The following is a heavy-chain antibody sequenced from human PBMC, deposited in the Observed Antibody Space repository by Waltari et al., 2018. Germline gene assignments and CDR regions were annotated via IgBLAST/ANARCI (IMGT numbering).Heavy chain of an antibody. CDR2: IKEDDSEK. V-gene: IGHV3-7*04. Sequence: EVQLVESGGGLVQPGGSLTLSCATSDLNFNNYWMTWVRQAPGKGMEWVANIKEDDSEKYYLGSVKGRFTISRDSAKNSVYLQMNSLRAEDTALYYCARGAGFLIDYWGQGTLVTVSS. CDR3: ARGAGFLIDY. J-gene: IGHJ4*02. CDR1: DLNFNNYW.